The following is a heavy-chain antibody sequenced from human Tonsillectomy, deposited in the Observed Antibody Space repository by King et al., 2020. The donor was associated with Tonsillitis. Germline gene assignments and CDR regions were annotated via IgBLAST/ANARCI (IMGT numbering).Heavy chain of an antibody. J-gene: IGHJ5*02. CDR2: IYYSGNT. CDR3: ARNDFNRFDP. Sequence: LQLQESGPGLVKPSETLSLTCTVSGGSISSGSYYWGWIGHPPEKGLEWIGSIYYSGNTFYNPSLKSRVTISVDTSKNQFSLNLSSVTAADTAVYYCARNDFNRFDPWGQGTLVTVSS. CDR1: GGSISSGSYY. D-gene: IGHD2-21*02. V-gene: IGHV4-39*01.